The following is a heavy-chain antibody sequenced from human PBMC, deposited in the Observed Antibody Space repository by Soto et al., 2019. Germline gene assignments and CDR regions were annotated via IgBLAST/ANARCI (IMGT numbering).Heavy chain of an antibody. CDR1: GFSLSSTRMA. V-gene: IGHV2-5*02. Sequence: QITLKESGPTLVKPTQTLTLTCTFSGFSLSSTRMAVGWIRQPPGKALEWLALIYWDDDKRYSPFLKSRLTIPKDTSKNQVVLTMSNMDPVDTAGYYCAHIVVAGLGYYFDYWGQGTLVTVSS. D-gene: IGHD6-19*01. J-gene: IGHJ4*02. CDR3: AHIVVAGLGYYFDY. CDR2: IYWDDDK.